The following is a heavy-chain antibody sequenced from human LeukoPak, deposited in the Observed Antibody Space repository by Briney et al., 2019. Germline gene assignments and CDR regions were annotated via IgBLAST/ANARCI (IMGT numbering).Heavy chain of an antibody. Sequence: ASVKVSCKASGGTFSNYAISLVRQAPGQRLEWMGRINPNSGGTNYAQKFQGRVTMTRDTSISTAYMELSRLRSDDTAVYYCARDLGYSYGPWFDPWGQGTLVTVSS. CDR3: ARDLGYSYGPWFDP. CDR2: INPNSGGT. CDR1: GGTFSNYA. V-gene: IGHV1-2*06. D-gene: IGHD5-18*01. J-gene: IGHJ5*02.